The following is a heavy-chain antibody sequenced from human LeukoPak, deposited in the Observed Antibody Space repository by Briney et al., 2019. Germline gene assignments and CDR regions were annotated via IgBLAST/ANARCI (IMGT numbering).Heavy chain of an antibody. CDR2: INHSGST. CDR1: GGSFSGYY. J-gene: IGHJ4*02. CDR3: ARDAAEYYYDSSGYDY. Sequence: SETLSLTCAVYGGSFSGYYWSWIRQPPGKGLEWIGEINHSGSTNYNPSLKSRVTISVDTSKNQFSLKLSSVTAEDTAVYYCARDAAEYYYDSSGYDYWGQGTLVTVSS. D-gene: IGHD3-22*01. V-gene: IGHV4-34*01.